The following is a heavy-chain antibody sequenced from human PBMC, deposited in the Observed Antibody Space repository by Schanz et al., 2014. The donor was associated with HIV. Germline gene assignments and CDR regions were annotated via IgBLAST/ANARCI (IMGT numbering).Heavy chain of an antibody. CDR1: GFTFSSYA. CDR2: ISGSTGSRT. CDR3: AKALGGSPEDY. Sequence: EVQLLESGGGLVQPGGSLRLSCAASGFTFSSYAMSWVRQAPGRGLEWVSAISGSTGSRTYYAESVKGRFAISRDNSKNTLYLQTNSLRAEDTAVYFCAKALGGSPEDYWGQGTLVTVSS. D-gene: IGHD1-26*01. J-gene: IGHJ4*02. V-gene: IGHV3-23*01.